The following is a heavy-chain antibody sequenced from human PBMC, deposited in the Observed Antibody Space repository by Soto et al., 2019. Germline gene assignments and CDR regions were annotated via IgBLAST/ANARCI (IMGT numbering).Heavy chain of an antibody. D-gene: IGHD2-21*01. J-gene: IGHJ6*02. V-gene: IGHV3-30*03. CDR2: ISHDGQNQ. Sequence: QVQLVESGGGVVQPGRSLKLSCIGSGFAFVSHGMHWVRQVSGKGLEWVAVISHDGQNQYYRDSVKGRFTISRDNSKNSLYLEVNSLRVEDTAVYHCARERADIVVAPVATSGMDVWGQGTAVTVSS. CDR3: ARERADIVVAPVATSGMDV. CDR1: GFAFVSHG.